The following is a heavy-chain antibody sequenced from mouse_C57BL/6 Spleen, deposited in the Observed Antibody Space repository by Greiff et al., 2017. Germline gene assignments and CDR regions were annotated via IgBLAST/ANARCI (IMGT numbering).Heavy chain of an antibody. CDR3: ARSVRAYYGNYDYAMDY. J-gene: IGHJ4*01. Sequence: QVQLQQPGAELVMPGASVKLSCKASGYTFTSYWMHWVKQRPGQGLEWIGEIDPSDSYTNYNQKFKGKSTLTVDKSSSTAYMQLSSLTSEYSAVYYCARSVRAYYGNYDYAMDYWGQGTSVTVSS. V-gene: IGHV1-69*01. CDR1: GYTFTSYW. D-gene: IGHD2-10*01. CDR2: IDPSDSYT.